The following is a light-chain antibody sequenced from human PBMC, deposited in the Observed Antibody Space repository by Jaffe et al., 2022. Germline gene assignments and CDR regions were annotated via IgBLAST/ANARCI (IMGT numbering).Light chain of an antibody. CDR1: SSDVGAYNL. CDR2: EGS. Sequence: QSALSQPASVSGSPGQSITISCTGSSSDVGAYNLVSWYQQFPGQAPKVIIYEGSKRPSGVSDRFSGSKSGNTASLTISGLQAEDEADYYCCSFAGSNTWVFGGGTQLTV. J-gene: IGLJ3*02. CDR3: CSFAGSNTWV. V-gene: IGLV2-23*01.